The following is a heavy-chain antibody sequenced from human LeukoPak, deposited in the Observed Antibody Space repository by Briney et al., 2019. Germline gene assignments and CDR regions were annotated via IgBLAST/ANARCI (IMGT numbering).Heavy chain of an antibody. Sequence: GGSLGLSCAASGFTFSSYAMSWVRQAPGKGLELVSAIRGSGGSTYYADSVKGRFTISRDNSKNTLYLQMNSLRAEDTAVYYCAKDVDCSGGSCYPLSYFDYWGQGTLVTVSS. CDR2: IRGSGGST. D-gene: IGHD2-15*01. V-gene: IGHV3-23*01. CDR3: AKDVDCSGGSCYPLSYFDY. J-gene: IGHJ4*02. CDR1: GFTFSSYA.